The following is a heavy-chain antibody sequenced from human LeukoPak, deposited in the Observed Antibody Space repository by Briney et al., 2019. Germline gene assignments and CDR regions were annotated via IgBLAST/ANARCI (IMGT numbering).Heavy chain of an antibody. CDR3: ARDLRGDY. Sequence: PGGSLRLSCAASGFTFSSYGMNWVRQAPGKGLEWVSYIYSSSTIYYADSVRGRFTISKDNAKNSLYLQMNSLRDEDTAVYYCARDLRGDYWGQGTLVTVSS. J-gene: IGHJ4*02. CDR2: IYSSSTI. V-gene: IGHV3-48*02. CDR1: GFTFSSYG.